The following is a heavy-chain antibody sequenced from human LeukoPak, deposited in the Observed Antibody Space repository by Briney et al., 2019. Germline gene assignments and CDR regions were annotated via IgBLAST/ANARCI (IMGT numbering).Heavy chain of an antibody. D-gene: IGHD3-10*01. CDR2: IYYSGST. J-gene: IGHJ4*02. V-gene: IGHV4-39*01. Sequence: SETLSLTCTVSGGSISSSSYYWGWIRQPPGKGLEWIGSIYYSGSTYYNPSLKSRVTISVDTSKNQFSLKLSSVTAADTAVYYCARLWFGELSSGETDYWGQGTLVTVSS. CDR1: GGSISSSSYY. CDR3: ARLWFGELSSGETDY.